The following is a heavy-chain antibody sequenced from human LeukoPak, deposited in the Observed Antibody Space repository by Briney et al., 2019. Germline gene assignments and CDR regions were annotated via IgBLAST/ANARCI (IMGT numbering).Heavy chain of an antibody. CDR2: IYTSGST. CDR3: ARQATMVRGNWFDP. Sequence: SETLSLTCTVSGGSISGYYWSWIRQPAGKGLEWIGRIYTSGSTNYNPSLKSRVTMSVDTSKNQFSLKLSSVTAADTAVYYCARQATMVRGNWFDPWGQGTLVTVSS. V-gene: IGHV4-4*07. D-gene: IGHD3-10*01. CDR1: GGSISGYY. J-gene: IGHJ5*02.